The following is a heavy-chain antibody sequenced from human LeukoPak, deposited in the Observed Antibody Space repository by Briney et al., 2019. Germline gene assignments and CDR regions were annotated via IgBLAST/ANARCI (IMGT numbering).Heavy chain of an antibody. V-gene: IGHV3-74*01. D-gene: IGHD3-22*01. J-gene: IGHJ4*02. CDR1: GFTFSTYW. CDR3: AGPRGAYYSTSPTDY. Sequence: GGSLRLSCAASGFTFSTYWMHWVRQAPGKGLVWVSRINGDGSSTSYADSVKGRFTISRDNAKNTLFLQMNSLRAEDTAVYYCAGPRGAYYSTSPTDYWGQGTLVTVSS. CDR2: INGDGSST.